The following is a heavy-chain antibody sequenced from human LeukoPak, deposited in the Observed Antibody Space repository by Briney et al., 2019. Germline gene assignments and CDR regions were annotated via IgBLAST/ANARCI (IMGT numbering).Heavy chain of an antibody. V-gene: IGHV4-34*01. CDR3: ASRCGRAELEGFNGFDP. Sequence: SETLSLTCAVYGGSFSDYYWSWIRQPPGKGLEWIGEINHSGSTNFNPSLQSRVTISIDTSKNQSSLKLSSVTAADTAVYYCASRCGRAELEGFNGFDPWGQGTLVTVSS. CDR1: GGSFSDYY. CDR2: INHSGST. J-gene: IGHJ5*02. D-gene: IGHD1-1*01.